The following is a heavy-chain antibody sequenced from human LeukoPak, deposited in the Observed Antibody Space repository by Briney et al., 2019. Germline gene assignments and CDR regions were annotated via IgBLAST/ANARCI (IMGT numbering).Heavy chain of an antibody. CDR1: GGSISSYY. CDR3: AREGELSRFDP. D-gene: IGHD3-16*02. Sequence: SETLSLTCTVSGGSISSYYWSWIRQPPGKGLEWIGYIYYSGSTNYNPSLKSRVTISVHTSKNQFSLKLSSVTAADTAVYYCAREGELSRFDPWGQGTLVTVSS. J-gene: IGHJ5*02. CDR2: IYYSGST. V-gene: IGHV4-59*01.